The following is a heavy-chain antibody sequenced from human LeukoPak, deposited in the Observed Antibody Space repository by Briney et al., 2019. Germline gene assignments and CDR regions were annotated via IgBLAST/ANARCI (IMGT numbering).Heavy chain of an antibody. CDR2: IYYSGST. CDR3: AREYYDFWSANRGYYYYYYMDV. Sequence: PSETLSLTCTVSGGSISSYYWSWIRQPPGKGLEWIGYIYYSGSTNYNPSLKSRVTISVDTSKNQFSLKLSSVTAADTAVYYCAREYYDFWSANRGYYYYYYMDVWGKGTTVTVSS. CDR1: GGSISSYY. D-gene: IGHD3-3*01. J-gene: IGHJ6*03. V-gene: IGHV4-59*01.